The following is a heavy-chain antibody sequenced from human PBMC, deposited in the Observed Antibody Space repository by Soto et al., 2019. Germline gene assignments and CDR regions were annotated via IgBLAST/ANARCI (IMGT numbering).Heavy chain of an antibody. CDR1: GFTFSSYS. V-gene: IGHV3-48*02. J-gene: IGHJ4*02. D-gene: IGHD2-2*03. CDR3: ARDQGGGGYCSSTSCYQDGLDY. Sequence: GGSLRLSCAASGFTFSSYSMNWVRQAPGKGLEWVSYISSSSSTIYYADSVKGRFTISRDNAKNSLYLQMNSLRDEDTAVYYCARDQGGGGYCSSTSCYQDGLDYWGQGT. CDR2: ISSSSSTI.